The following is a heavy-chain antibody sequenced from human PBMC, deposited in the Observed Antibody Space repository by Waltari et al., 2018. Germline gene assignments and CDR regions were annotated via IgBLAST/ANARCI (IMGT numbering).Heavy chain of an antibody. D-gene: IGHD1-26*01. CDR1: GVTFSSYA. Sequence: QVQLVHSGAAVKKPGSSVKVSCKASGVTFSSYAISWVRQAPGQGLEWMGRIIPIYGTANDAQKDEGRVTITAEKSTSTAYMELSSLRAEDTAVYYCARGSGSYYYVDYWGQGTLVTVSS. J-gene: IGHJ4*02. CDR2: IIPIYGTA. V-gene: IGHV1-69*14. CDR3: ARGSGSYYYVDY.